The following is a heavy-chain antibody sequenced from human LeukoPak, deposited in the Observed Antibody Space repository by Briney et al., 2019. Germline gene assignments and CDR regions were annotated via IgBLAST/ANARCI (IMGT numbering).Heavy chain of an antibody. CDR1: GFTFWRYW. J-gene: IGHJ4*02. Sequence: GGSLRFSCAASGFTFWRYWMSWVRQAPGKGLEWVASINQDGSEKRYVDSVKGRFTISRDNGENLLYLQMNGLGNEDTAVYYCARRAYLAFDYWGQETLVTVSS. CDR3: ARRAYLAFDY. CDR2: INQDGSEK. V-gene: IGHV3-7*03.